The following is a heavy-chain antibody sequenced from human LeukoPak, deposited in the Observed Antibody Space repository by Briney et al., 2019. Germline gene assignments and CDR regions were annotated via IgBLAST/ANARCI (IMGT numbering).Heavy chain of an antibody. D-gene: IGHD1-1*01. Sequence: GRSLRLSCAASGFTFSSYSMNWVRQAPGKGLEWVSSISSSSSYIYYADSVKGRFTISRDNAKNSLYLQMNSLRAEDTAVYYCARATTGTTGAFDIWGQGTMVTVSS. CDR1: GFTFSSYS. CDR3: ARATTGTTGAFDI. J-gene: IGHJ3*02. V-gene: IGHV3-21*01. CDR2: ISSSSSYI.